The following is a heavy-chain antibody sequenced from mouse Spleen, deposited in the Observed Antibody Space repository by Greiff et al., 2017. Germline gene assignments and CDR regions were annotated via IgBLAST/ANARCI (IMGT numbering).Heavy chain of an antibody. CDR1: GFTFSSYY. Sequence: EVQLVESGGGLVKRGGSLKLSCAASGFTFSSYYMSWVRQTPEKRLEWVATISSGGGSTYYPDSVKGRFTISRDNAKNTLYLQMSSLNSEDTAVYYCAREEVYYGYVGYWGQGTTLTVSS. D-gene: IGHD1-2*01. J-gene: IGHJ2*01. CDR2: ISSGGGST. CDR3: AREEVYYGYVGY. V-gene: IGHV5-12-1*01.